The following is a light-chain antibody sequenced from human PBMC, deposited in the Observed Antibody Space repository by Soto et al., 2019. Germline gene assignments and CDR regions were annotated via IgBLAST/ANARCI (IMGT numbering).Light chain of an antibody. CDR2: DAS. J-gene: IGKJ3*01. CDR3: QQYDSIPFT. Sequence: DIQMTQSPSSLSASVGDRVTITCQASQDISKYLNWYQQKPGKAPKLLIYDASNLEAGVPSRFSGNGSGTFYTFTISSLHPEDFATYHCQQYDSIPFTFGPGTKVEIK. CDR1: QDISKY. V-gene: IGKV1-33*01.